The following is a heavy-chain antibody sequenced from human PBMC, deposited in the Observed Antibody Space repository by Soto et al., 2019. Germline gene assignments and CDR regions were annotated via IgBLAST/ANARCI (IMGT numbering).Heavy chain of an antibody. D-gene: IGHD3-3*01. CDR3: ARGYDFWSGYYYPYGMDV. CDR2: ISYDGSNK. Sequence: QVQLVESGGGVVQPGRSLRLSCAASGFTFSSYAMHWVRQAPGKGLEWVAVISYDGSNKNYADSVKGRFTISRDNSKNTLYLQVSILRAEDSALYYCARGYDFWSGYYYPYGMDVWGQGTTVTVSS. CDR1: GFTFSSYA. V-gene: IGHV3-30-3*01. J-gene: IGHJ6*02.